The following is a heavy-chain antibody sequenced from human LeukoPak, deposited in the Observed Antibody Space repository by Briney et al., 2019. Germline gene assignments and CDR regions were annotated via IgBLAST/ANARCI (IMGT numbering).Heavy chain of an antibody. CDR2: IYYSGRT. CDR1: GGSISSDH. J-gene: IGHJ3*02. CDR3: ARKNDFEI. Sequence: PSQTLSLTCSVSGGSISSDHWNWIRRTPGKGLEWIGCIYYSGRTYYNPSLKSRVTISVDMSKSQFSLRLTSVTAADTAVYHCARKNDFEIWGQGTLVTVSS. D-gene: IGHD2/OR15-2a*01. V-gene: IGHV4-59*01.